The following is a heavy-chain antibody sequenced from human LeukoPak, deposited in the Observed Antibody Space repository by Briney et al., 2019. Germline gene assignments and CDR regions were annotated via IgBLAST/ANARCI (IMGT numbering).Heavy chain of an antibody. V-gene: IGHV1-8*01. CDR1: GDTFTSYD. Sequence: ASVKVSCKASGDTFTSYDIHWVRQATGQGLEWMGWMDPNSDNTVSAQKFQGRVTMTRNTSITTAYMELRSLRSEDTAVYYCMSTSNWGSVIFDCSGQGTLVTVSS. J-gene: IGHJ4*02. D-gene: IGHD7-27*01. CDR2: MDPNSDNT. CDR3: MSTSNWGSVIFDC.